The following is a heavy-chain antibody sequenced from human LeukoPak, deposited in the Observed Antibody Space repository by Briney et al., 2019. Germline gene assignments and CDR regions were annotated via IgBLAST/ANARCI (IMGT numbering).Heavy chain of an antibody. CDR2: IWYDGSNK. V-gene: IGHV3-33*01. J-gene: IGHJ6*04. CDR3: AREAGITIFFYYYYGMDV. CDR1: RFTFSSYG. D-gene: IGHD3-9*01. Sequence: GRSLRLSCAASRFTFSSYGMHWVRQAPGKGLEWVAVIWYDGSNKYYADSVKGRFTISRDNSKNTLYLQMNSLRAEDTAVYYCAREAGITIFFYYYYGMDVWGKGTTVTVSS.